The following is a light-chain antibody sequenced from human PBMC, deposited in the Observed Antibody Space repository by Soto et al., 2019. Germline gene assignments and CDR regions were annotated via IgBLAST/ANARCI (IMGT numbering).Light chain of an antibody. CDR3: SSYTSSSTLV. V-gene: IGLV2-14*01. J-gene: IGLJ1*01. CDR2: EVS. CDR1: SSDVGTYNY. Sequence: QSVLTQPASVSGSPGQSITISCTGTSSDVGTYNYVSWYQLHPGKAPKLMIYEVSNRPSGVSNRISGSKSGNTASLTISGLQAEDEADYYCSSYTSSSTLVFGTGTKLTVL.